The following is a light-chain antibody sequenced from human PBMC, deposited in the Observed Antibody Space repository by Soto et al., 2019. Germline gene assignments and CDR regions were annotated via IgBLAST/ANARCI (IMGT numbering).Light chain of an antibody. CDR3: IQDYNYPLT. CDR1: QGIRSE. J-gene: IGKJ4*01. V-gene: IGKV1-6*01. Sequence: AIQMTQSPSSLSASVGDRVTITCRASQGIRSELGWYQQKPGKAPNLLIYTASTLQSGVPSRCSGSGSGTDFTLTTSSLQPEDFATYYCIQDYNYPLTFGGGTKVDIK. CDR2: TAS.